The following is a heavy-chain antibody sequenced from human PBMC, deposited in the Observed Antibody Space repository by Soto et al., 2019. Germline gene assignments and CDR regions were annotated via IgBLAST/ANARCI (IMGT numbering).Heavy chain of an antibody. D-gene: IGHD1-1*01. CDR3: ARDSRLDSNESPSHFDY. J-gene: IGHJ4*02. Sequence: QVQLVESGGGVVQPGGSLRLSCAASGFTFNRYAVHWVRQAPGKGLEWVAIMSSDGAIKYADSAKGRFSISRDNSKYTVFLEVISLRLEDTAVYYCARDSRLDSNESPSHFDYWGQGTLVTVSS. CDR2: MSSDGAIK. CDR1: GFTFNRYA. V-gene: IGHV3-30-3*01.